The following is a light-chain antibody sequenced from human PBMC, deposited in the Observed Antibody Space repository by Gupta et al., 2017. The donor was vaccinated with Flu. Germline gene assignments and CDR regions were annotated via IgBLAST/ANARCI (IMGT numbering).Light chain of an antibody. J-gene: IGKJ4*01. CDR2: KAS. CDR3: QQYNTYPLT. V-gene: IGKV1-5*03. CDR1: QSISTW. Sequence: DIQMTQSPSTLSASVGDMVTITCRASQSISTWLAWYQQKPGKAPKLLIYKASSLESGVPSRFSVSGSGTEFTLTISSLQPDDFATYYCQQYNTYPLTFGGGTEVEIK.